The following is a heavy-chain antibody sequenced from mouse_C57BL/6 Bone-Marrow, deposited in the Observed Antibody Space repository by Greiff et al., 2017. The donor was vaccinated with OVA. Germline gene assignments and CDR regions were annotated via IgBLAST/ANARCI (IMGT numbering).Heavy chain of an antibody. Sequence: QVQLQQPGAELVKPGASVKLSCKASGYTFTSYWMHWVKQRPGQGLEWIGMIHPNNGSTNYNEKFTSKAPLTVDNYSSTAYMQLSSLSSEDSAGYYWARSDYYGSSWFAYWRQGTLVTVSA. J-gene: IGHJ3*01. D-gene: IGHD1-1*01. CDR1: GYTFTSYW. CDR3: ARSDYYGSSWFAY. V-gene: IGHV1-64*01. CDR2: IHPNNGST.